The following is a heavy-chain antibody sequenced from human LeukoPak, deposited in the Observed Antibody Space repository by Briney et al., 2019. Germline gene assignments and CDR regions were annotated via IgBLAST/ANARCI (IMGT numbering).Heavy chain of an antibody. CDR2: ISYDGSNK. CDR3: ARGYDSSGYYRLDY. J-gene: IGHJ4*02. Sequence: GGSLRLSCAASGFTFSSYSMNWVRQAPGKGLEWVAVISYDGSNKYYADSVKGRFTISRDNSKNTLYLQMNSLRAEDTAVYYCARGYDSSGYYRLDYWGQGTLVTVSS. V-gene: IGHV3-30*03. D-gene: IGHD3-22*01. CDR1: GFTFSSYS.